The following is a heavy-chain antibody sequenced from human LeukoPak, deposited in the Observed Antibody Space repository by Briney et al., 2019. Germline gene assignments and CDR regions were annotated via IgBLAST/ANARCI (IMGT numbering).Heavy chain of an antibody. D-gene: IGHD3-9*01. J-gene: IGHJ4*02. Sequence: GGSLRLSCAASGFTFSSYSMNWVRQAPGKGLEWVANIKQDGSEKYYVDSVKGRFTISRDNAKNSLYLQMNSLRAEDTGVYYCASPPFYDIWGQGTLVTVSS. CDR1: GFTFSSYS. CDR3: ASPPFYDI. CDR2: IKQDGSEK. V-gene: IGHV3-7*01.